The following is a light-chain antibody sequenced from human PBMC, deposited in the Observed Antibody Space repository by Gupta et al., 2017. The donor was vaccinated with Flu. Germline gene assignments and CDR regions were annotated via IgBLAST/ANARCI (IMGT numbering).Light chain of an antibody. J-gene: IGLJ3*02. CDR2: GNN. CDR3: QSFYNILIGAL. Sequence: ANIGAGHDVHWYQQLPGSAPRLLIFGNNYRPSRVPERCSGSKSDTSASLAITGLRPEEEADYYCQSFYNILIGALFGGGTKLTVL. V-gene: IGLV1-40*01. CDR1: ANIGAGHD.